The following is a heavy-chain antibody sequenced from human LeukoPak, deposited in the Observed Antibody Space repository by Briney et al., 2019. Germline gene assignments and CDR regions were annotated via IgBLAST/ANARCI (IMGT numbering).Heavy chain of an antibody. V-gene: IGHV1-18*01. CDR1: GYTFTSYG. J-gene: IGHJ6*03. CDR2: ISAYNGNT. CDR3: AVEYSGSYPSHRKPYYYYYMDV. Sequence: AASVKVSCKASGYTFTSYGISWVRQAPGQGLEWMGWISAYNGNTNYAQKLQGRVTMTTDTSTSTAYMELRSLRSDDTAVYYCAVEYSGSYPSHRKPYYYYYMDVWGKGTTVTVSS. D-gene: IGHD1-26*01.